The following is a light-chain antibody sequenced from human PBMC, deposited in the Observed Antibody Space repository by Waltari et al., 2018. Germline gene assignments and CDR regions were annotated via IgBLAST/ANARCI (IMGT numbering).Light chain of an antibody. CDR3: QQTYNVRGT. Sequence: DIQMTQSPSSLSASVGDRVPINCRASQSISTYLSWYQQKPGKAPKLLIYGASSLHDGVPSRFSGSGSGTDFTLSITSLQPEDFAIYSCQQTYNVRGTFGQGTRLEIK. CDR1: QSISTY. V-gene: IGKV1-39*01. CDR2: GAS. J-gene: IGKJ5*01.